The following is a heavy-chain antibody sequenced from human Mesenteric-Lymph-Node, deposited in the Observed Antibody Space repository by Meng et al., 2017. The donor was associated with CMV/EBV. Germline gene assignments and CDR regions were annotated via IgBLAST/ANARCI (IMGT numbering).Heavy chain of an antibody. CDR2: ISSNGDIT. CDR3: ARDEDDTSGYRY. Sequence: GESLKISCAASGFTFSSYAIHWVRQAPGKGLEYVSAISSNGDITHYADSVKGRFPISRDNSKNTLYLQMGSLRVEDMAVYYCARDEDDTSGYRYWGQGTLVTVSS. V-gene: IGHV3-64*02. D-gene: IGHD3-22*01. J-gene: IGHJ4*02. CDR1: GFTFSSYA.